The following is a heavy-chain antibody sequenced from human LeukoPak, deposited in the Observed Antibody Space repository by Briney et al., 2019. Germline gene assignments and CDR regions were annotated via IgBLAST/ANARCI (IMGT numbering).Heavy chain of an antibody. CDR1: GYTFTSYG. CDR2: ISAYNGNT. Sequence: ASVKVSCKASGYTFTSYGISWVRQAPGQGLEWMGWISAYNGNTNYAQKLQGRVTMTTNTSTSTAYMELRSLGSDDTAVYYCARDLTFGGVIVIDNYFDYWGQGTLVTVSS. V-gene: IGHV1-18*01. D-gene: IGHD3-16*02. J-gene: IGHJ4*02. CDR3: ARDLTFGGVIVIDNYFDY.